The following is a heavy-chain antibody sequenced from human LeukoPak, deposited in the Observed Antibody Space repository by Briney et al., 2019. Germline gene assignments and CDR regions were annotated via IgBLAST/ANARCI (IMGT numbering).Heavy chain of an antibody. Sequence: PSETLSLTCTVSGGSISNYFWSWLRQPPGKGLEWIGFITFSGTTDHNPSLRSRVTISVDASKNQFSLKLTSVTAADTAVYYCVRHTTSGWYQVVYWGQGTLVTVSS. V-gene: IGHV4-59*08. CDR2: ITFSGTT. CDR3: VRHTTSGWYQVVY. D-gene: IGHD6-19*01. J-gene: IGHJ4*02. CDR1: GGSISNYF.